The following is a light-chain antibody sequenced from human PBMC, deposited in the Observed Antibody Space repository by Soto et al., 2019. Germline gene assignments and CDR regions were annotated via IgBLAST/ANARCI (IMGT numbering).Light chain of an antibody. V-gene: IGKV2-28*01. J-gene: IGKJ2*01. CDR1: QSLLHNNGYYY. Sequence: EIVMTQSPLSLPVTPGEPASISCRTSQSLLHNNGYYYVVWYLQKPGQSPRILIYLASNRASGVPDRFSGSGAGTDFTRKISRVEAEDVGVYYCMLALLSPHTFGQGTNLAIK. CDR2: LAS. CDR3: MLALLSPHT.